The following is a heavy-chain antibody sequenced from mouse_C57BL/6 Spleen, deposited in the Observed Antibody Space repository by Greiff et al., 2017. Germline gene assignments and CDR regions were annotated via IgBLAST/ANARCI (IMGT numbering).Heavy chain of an antibody. D-gene: IGHD1-1*01. J-gene: IGHJ2*01. CDR2: IDPETGGT. Sequence: QVHVKQSGAELVRPGASVTLSCKASGYTFTDYEMHWVKQTPVHGLEWIGAIDPETGGTAYNQKFKGKAILTADKSSSTAYMELRSLTSEDSAVYYCTRRGGSSSFDYWGQGTTLTVSS. CDR3: TRRGGSSSFDY. CDR1: GYTFTDYE. V-gene: IGHV1-15*01.